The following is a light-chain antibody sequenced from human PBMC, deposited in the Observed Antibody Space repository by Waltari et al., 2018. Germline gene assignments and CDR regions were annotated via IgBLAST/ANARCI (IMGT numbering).Light chain of an antibody. V-gene: IGKV4-1*01. J-gene: IGKJ3*01. CDR2: SAS. CDR3: QQYLRSPFT. CDR1: QSVLSRFNNRNN. Sequence: DIVMTQSPDSLAVSLGERATINCQSSQSVLSRFNNRNNLTWDQQKPGQPPQLLISSASTRESAVPDRLSGSGAGTEFTLTSSSLQAEDVAIYYCQQYLRSPFTFGPGTKVDIK.